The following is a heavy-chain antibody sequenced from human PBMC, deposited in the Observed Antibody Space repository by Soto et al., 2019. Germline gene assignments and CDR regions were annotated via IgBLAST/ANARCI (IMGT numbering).Heavy chain of an antibody. CDR2: ISDYNGNT. D-gene: IGHD3-10*01. J-gene: IGHJ6*02. Sequence: QAQLVQSGVEVKKAGASVKVSCKASGYTFSSYGISWARQAPGQGLEWMGWISDYNGNTQYAQKFQGRVFMTTDTATRTAYMDLRGLRSDATAVYFCAREGYYSGSGTYSPPRFYGMDVWGQGTTVTVSS. V-gene: IGHV1-18*01. CDR3: AREGYYSGSGTYSPPRFYGMDV. CDR1: GYTFSSYG.